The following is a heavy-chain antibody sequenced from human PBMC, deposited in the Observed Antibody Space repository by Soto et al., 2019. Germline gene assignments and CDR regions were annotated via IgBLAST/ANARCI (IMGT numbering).Heavy chain of an antibody. CDR3: ARDTPPTDY. CDR2: ISAYNTNT. Sequence: QVQLVQSGAEVKKPGASVKVSCKTSGYTFTSYHIIWVRQAPGQGLEWMGWISAYNTNTNYAQKFQGRVTMTTDTLTSTAYMELRSLRSDNTAVYYCARDTPPTDYWGQGTLVTVSS. V-gene: IGHV1-18*01. CDR1: GYTFTSYH. J-gene: IGHJ4*02.